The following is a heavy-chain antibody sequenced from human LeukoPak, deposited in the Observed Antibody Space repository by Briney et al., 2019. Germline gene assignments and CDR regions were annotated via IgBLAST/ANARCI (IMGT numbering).Heavy chain of an antibody. D-gene: IGHD4-11*01. Sequence: PSQTLSLTCTVSGDSVSSGAYYWNWIRQHPGKGLEWLGYVYYSGGTYYNPSLKSRVAISIDRSKNQFSLKLSSATAADTAVYYCARWGPPTVTTPYYFDYWGQGTLVTVSS. CDR1: GDSVSSGAYY. CDR2: VYYSGGT. V-gene: IGHV4-31*03. CDR3: ARWGPPTVTTPYYFDY. J-gene: IGHJ4*02.